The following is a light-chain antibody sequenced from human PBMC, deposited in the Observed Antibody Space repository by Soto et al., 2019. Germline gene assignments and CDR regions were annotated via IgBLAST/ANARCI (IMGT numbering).Light chain of an antibody. CDR2: DAS. CDR1: QSLSSY. J-gene: IGKJ4*01. Sequence: EVVLTQSPATLSLSPGERATLSCRASQSLSSYLAWDQQKPGQAPRLLIYDASNRATGIPARFSGSGSGTDFTLTISSLEPEDFAGYYCPQRSKWLTFGGGTKVEIK. CDR3: PQRSKWLT. V-gene: IGKV3-11*01.